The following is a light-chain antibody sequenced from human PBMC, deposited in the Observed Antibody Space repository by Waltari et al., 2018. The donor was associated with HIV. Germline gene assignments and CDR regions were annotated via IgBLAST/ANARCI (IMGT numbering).Light chain of an antibody. CDR3: VIWHSSAYV. J-gene: IGLJ1*01. V-gene: IGLV2-23*02. CDR2: EVS. CDR1: SSDVGNYNL. Sequence: QSALTQPASVSGSPGQSITISCTGTSSDVGNYNLVSWYQQHPGKVPKVMIYEVSKRPSGVSYRVSGSKSGNRASLTSSGLQAEDEADYCSVIWHSSAYVFGTGTKVTVL.